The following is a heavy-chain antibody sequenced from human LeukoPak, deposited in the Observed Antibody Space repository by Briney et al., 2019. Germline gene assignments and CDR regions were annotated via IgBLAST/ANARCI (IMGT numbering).Heavy chain of an antibody. D-gene: IGHD3-22*01. Sequence: ASVKVSCKASGFTFTSFGFSWVRQAPGQGLEWMGWISAYNGNTNYAQNLQGRVTMTTDASTSTVYMELRSLRSDDTAMYYCARDPLTRYYDSSGYQSVAFDIWGQGTMVTVSS. CDR2: ISAYNGNT. J-gene: IGHJ3*02. V-gene: IGHV1-18*01. CDR1: GFTFTSFG. CDR3: ARDPLTRYYDSSGYQSVAFDI.